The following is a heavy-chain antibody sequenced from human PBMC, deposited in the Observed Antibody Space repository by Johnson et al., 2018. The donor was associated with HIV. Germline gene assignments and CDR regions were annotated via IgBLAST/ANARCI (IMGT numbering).Heavy chain of an antibody. CDR2: ISYDGSNK. Sequence: QVQLVESGGGLVKPGGSLRLSCAASGFTFSDYYMSWIRQAPGKGLEWVAVISYDGSNKYYADSVKGRFTISRDNAKNSLYLQMNSLRAEDTALYYCARDQYSTSDDDAFDIWGQGTMVTVSS. CDR1: GFTFSDYY. V-gene: IGHV3-30*03. J-gene: IGHJ3*02. CDR3: ARDQYSTSDDDAFDI. D-gene: IGHD6-6*01.